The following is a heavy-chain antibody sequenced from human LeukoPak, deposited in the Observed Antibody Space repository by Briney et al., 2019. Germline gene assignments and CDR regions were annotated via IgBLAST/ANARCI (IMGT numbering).Heavy chain of an antibody. CDR2: IWYDGSIK. CDR3: AKEYGSFDYYYYMYV. Sequence: GGSLRLSCAASGFTFSSYGMHWVRQAPGKGLEWVAVIWYDGSIKYYADSVKGRFTISRDNSKNTLYLQMNSLRAEDTAVYYCAKEYGSFDYYYYMYVWGKGTTDTVSS. D-gene: IGHD3-10*01. V-gene: IGHV3-33*06. J-gene: IGHJ6*03. CDR1: GFTFSSYG.